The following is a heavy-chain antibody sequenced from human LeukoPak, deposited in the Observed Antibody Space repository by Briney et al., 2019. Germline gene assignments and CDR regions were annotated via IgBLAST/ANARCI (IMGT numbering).Heavy chain of an antibody. J-gene: IGHJ6*03. CDR2: ISYDGGDK. Sequence: PGRSLRLSCAASGFTFSNYGMHWVRQAPGKGLEWVAVISYDGGDKYHADSVKGRFTISRDNSRNTLYLQMNSLRAEDTAVYYCARVVRAYDSSGYSVWGYYYYYMDVWGKGTTVTVSS. CDR1: GFTFSNYG. V-gene: IGHV3-30*03. CDR3: ARVVRAYDSSGYSVWGYYYYYMDV. D-gene: IGHD3-22*01.